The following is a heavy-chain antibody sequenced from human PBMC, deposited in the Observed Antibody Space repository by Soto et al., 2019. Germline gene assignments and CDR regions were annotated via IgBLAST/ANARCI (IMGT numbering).Heavy chain of an antibody. J-gene: IGHJ4*02. CDR1: GFTFSSYG. V-gene: IGHV3-30*18. D-gene: IGHD3-10*01. CDR3: AKDRMGAGIRGYFDY. CDR2: ISYDGSNK. Sequence: QVPLVESGGGVVQPGESLRLSCAGSGFTFSSYGMDWVRQAPGKGLEWVAVISYDGSNKYYVDSVKGRFTISRDNSKNTLYLQMNSLRAEDTAVYYCAKDRMGAGIRGYFDYWGQGMLVTVSS.